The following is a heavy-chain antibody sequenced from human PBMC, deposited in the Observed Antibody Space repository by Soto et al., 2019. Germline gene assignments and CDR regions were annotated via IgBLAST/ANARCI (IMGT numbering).Heavy chain of an antibody. J-gene: IGHJ2*01. CDR2: VSHDGMNK. D-gene: IGHD1-26*01. CDR1: GFTFATYA. V-gene: IGHV3-30*04. Sequence: QGQLVESGGGVVQPGRSLRLSCAASGFTFATYAVHWVRQAPGKGLEWVTGVSHDGMNKYYADSVKGRFTISRDNSKNTQFPQMHSLRREDTAVYYCARGGEYGDLLWYFNLWGRGTLVSVSS. CDR3: ARGGEYGDLLWYFNL.